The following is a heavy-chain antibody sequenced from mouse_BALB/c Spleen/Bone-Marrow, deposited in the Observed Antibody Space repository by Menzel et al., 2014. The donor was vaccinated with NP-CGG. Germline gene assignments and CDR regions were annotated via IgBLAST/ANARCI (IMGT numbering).Heavy chain of an antibody. CDR1: GYTFTTYP. Sequence: VQVVESGAELVKPGASVKMSCEAFGYTFTTYPIEWMKQNHGKSLEWIGNFHPYNDDTKYNEKFKGKAKLTVEKSSSTVYLELSRLTSDDSTVYYCARGYGNWYFDVWGAGTTVTVSS. J-gene: IGHJ1*01. D-gene: IGHD2-10*02. V-gene: IGHV1-47*01. CDR2: FHPYNDDT. CDR3: ARGYGNWYFDV.